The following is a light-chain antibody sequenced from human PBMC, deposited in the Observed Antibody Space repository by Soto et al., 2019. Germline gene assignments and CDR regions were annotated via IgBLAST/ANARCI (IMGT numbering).Light chain of an antibody. Sequence: DIQLTQSPSFLSSSVGDRVTITCRASQDISSYLAWYQQRPGKAPRFLMHTASSFQSGVPSRISGSGSGTTFPLTISSLQPEDFATYYCQQLNTFPRTFGQGTKVEV. CDR3: QQLNTFPRT. CDR2: TAS. CDR1: QDISSY. J-gene: IGKJ1*01. V-gene: IGKV1-9*01.